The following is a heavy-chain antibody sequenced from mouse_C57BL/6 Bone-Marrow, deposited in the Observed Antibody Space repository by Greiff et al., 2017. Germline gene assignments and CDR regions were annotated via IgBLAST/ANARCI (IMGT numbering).Heavy chain of an antibody. CDR3: ARVRARSSGDYFDY. D-gene: IGHD3-3*01. J-gene: IGHJ2*01. CDR1: GYTFTSYW. Sequence: QVQLKQPGAELVKPGASVKLSCKASGYTFTSYWMHWVKQRPGRGLEWIGRIDPNSGGTKYNEKFKSKATLTVDKPSSTAYMQLSSLTSEDSAVYYCARVRARSSGDYFDYWGQGTTLTVSS. CDR2: IDPNSGGT. V-gene: IGHV1-72*01.